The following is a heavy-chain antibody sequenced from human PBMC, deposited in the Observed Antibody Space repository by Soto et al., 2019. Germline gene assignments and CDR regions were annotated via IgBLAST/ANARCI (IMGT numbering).Heavy chain of an antibody. J-gene: IGHJ5*02. Sequence: QVQLMQSGAEVKKPGASVKVSCKASGYNFITYGISWVRQAPGQGLEWMGWISVYNGNTKYAEKVQGRVTMTTDTSTSTAYMELRSLRSDDTAVYYCARDLIAVRPGWFDPWGQGTLVTVSS. D-gene: IGHD6-6*01. CDR3: ARDLIAVRPGWFDP. CDR1: GYNFITYG. CDR2: ISVYNGNT. V-gene: IGHV1-18*01.